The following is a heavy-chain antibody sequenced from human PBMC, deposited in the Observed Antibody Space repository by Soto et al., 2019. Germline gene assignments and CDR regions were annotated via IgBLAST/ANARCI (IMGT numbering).Heavy chain of an antibody. CDR2: IIPIFGTA. CDR1: GGTFSSYA. V-gene: IGHV1-69*13. Sequence: ASVKVSCKASGGTFSSYAISGVRQAPGQGLEWMGGIIPIFGTANYAQKFQGRVTITADESTSTAYMELSSLRSEDTAVYYCARVPGSGYDEMNYYYYGMDVWGQGTTVTVSS. D-gene: IGHD5-12*01. CDR3: ARVPGSGYDEMNYYYYGMDV. J-gene: IGHJ6*02.